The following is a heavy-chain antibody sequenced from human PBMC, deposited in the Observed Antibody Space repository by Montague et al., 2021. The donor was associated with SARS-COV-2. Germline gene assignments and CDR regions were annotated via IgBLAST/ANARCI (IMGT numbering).Heavy chain of an antibody. V-gene: IGHV4-59*01. CDR3: ARDRPYGGPRGAYDI. CDR1: GGSITGYY. Sequence: SETLSLTCTVSGGSITGYYWSWLRRSPGKGLEWIAYIYDGGAVNYNPSLGSRVTISTDTSKNQLSLKVNSVTAADTAVYYCARDRPYGGPRGAYDIWGQGTVVTASS. CDR2: IYDGGAV. J-gene: IGHJ3*02. D-gene: IGHD4-23*01.